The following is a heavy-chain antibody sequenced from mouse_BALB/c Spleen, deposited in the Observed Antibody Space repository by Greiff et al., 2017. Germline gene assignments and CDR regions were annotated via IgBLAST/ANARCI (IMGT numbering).Heavy chain of an antibody. Sequence: DVMLVESGGGLVKPGGSLKLSCAASGFAFSSYDMSWVRQTPEKRLEWVAYISSGGGSNYYPDTVKERFTISRDNAKNTLYLQSSSLKSEDTAMYYWARHGSRYYAMDYWGQGTSVTVSS. CDR3: ARHGSRYYAMDY. J-gene: IGHJ4*01. CDR2: ISSGGGSN. V-gene: IGHV5-12-1*01. CDR1: GFAFSSYD. D-gene: IGHD6-2*01.